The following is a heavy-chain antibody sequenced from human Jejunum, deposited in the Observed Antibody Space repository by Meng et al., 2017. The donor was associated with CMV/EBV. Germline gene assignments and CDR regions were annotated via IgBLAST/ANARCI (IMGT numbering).Heavy chain of an antibody. Sequence: QVKVVESGGNVVHPGRSLGLSCAASEFTFSNYAMHWVRLTPGKGLEWVAVISHDGNNKYYVDSVMGRFIISRDNSRDTLYLEMNSLRVEDTAVYYCARVASSGTYYFGYNFDYWGQGTLVTVSS. D-gene: IGHD1-26*01. J-gene: IGHJ4*02. CDR1: EFTFSNYA. V-gene: IGHV3-30-3*01. CDR3: ARVASSGTYYFGYNFDY. CDR2: ISHDGNNK.